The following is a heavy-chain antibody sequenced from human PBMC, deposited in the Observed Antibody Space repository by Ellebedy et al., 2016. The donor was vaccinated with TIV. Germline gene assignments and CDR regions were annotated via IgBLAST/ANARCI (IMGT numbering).Heavy chain of an antibody. CDR2: IGAGSDT. V-gene: IGHV3-13*01. Sequence: PGGSLRLSCAASGFTFSRYDFHWVRQATGKGLEWVSAIGAGSDTYYEGSVKGRFTISRENAQNSLYLQMTNLRDGDTAVYYCAREIVDIVSTDWCFDLWGRGTLVTVAS. CDR1: GFTFSRYD. CDR3: AREIVDIVSTDWCFDL. D-gene: IGHD5/OR15-5a*01. J-gene: IGHJ2*01.